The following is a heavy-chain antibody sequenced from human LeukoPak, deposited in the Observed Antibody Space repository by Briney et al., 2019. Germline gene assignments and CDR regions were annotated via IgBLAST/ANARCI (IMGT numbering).Heavy chain of an antibody. CDR3: ARRRAGITMVRGVIQYYYYMDV. J-gene: IGHJ6*03. V-gene: IGHV3-66*02. CDR1: GFTVSSNY. Sequence: GGSLRLSCAASGFTVSSNYMSWVRQAPEKGLEWVSVIFSGGSTYYADSVKGRFTISRDNSKNTLYLQMNSLRAEDTAVYYCARRRAGITMVRGVIQYYYYMDVWGKGTTVTVSS. CDR2: IFSGGST. D-gene: IGHD3-10*01.